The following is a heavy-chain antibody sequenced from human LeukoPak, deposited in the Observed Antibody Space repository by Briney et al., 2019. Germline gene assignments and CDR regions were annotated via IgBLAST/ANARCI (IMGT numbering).Heavy chain of an antibody. CDR2: IYYTGST. V-gene: IGHV4-39*01. J-gene: IGHJ4*02. Sequence: SETLSLTCTVSGGSISSSNYYWGWVRQPPGKGLEWIGSIYYTGSTYYNPSPKSRVTISVDTSKNQFSLKLTYVTAADTAVFYCARHMFTFSGSYYYFNDWGQGTLVTVSS. CDR3: ARHMFTFSGSYYYFND. D-gene: IGHD1-26*01. CDR1: GGSISSSNYY.